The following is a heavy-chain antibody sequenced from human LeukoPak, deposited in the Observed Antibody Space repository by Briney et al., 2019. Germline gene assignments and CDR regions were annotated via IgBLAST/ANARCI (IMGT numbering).Heavy chain of an antibody. D-gene: IGHD6-6*01. CDR2: IFYSGST. CDR1: GGSITTSNYY. Sequence: SETLSLTCTVSGGSITTSNYYWGWIRQPPGTGLEWIGNIFYSGSTYYSPSLKSRVTISLDTSRNQFSLKLSSVTAADTAVYYCARGPGWRIAARPFDYWGQGTLVTVSS. V-gene: IGHV4-39*07. CDR3: ARGPGWRIAARPFDY. J-gene: IGHJ4*02.